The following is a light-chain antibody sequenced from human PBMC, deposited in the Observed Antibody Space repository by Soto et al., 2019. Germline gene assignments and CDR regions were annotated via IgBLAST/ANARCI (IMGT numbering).Light chain of an antibody. CDR2: WAS. J-gene: IGKJ4*01. CDR1: QSVLFSSNSKDF. V-gene: IGKV4-1*01. CDR3: HQYYSPPLT. Sequence: DIVLTQSPDSLAVSLGERATINCKSSQSVLFSSNSKDFIAWYQQKPGQSPRLLMYWASTRESGVPDRFSGSCSGTDFTLTISTLQAEDVAVYYCHQYYSPPLTFGGGTKVEIK.